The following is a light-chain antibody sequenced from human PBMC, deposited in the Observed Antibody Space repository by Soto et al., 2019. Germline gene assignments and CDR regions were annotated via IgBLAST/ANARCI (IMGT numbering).Light chain of an antibody. J-gene: IGKJ3*01. V-gene: IGKV3-11*01. CDR1: QSVDSY. Sequence: LTQSPAILSLSPGEKATLSCTASQSVDSYMAWYQQRPGQPPRLLIHDTSHRASGVPARFRGSGSGTDFILTITSLEPEDFAVYFCQQRRNWVSFGPGTRV. CDR3: QQRRNWVS. CDR2: DTS.